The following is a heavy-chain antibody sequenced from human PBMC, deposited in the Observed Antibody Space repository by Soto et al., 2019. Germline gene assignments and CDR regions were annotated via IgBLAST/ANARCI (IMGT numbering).Heavy chain of an antibody. CDR2: ISAYNGNT. Sequence: QVQLVQSGAEMKNPGASVKVSCKASGYTFTSNGISLVRQAPGQGLEWMGWISAYNGNTEYAQKFQGRVTMTTDTSTSTAYMEMRSLGSDDTAVYYCARGTGDYYWSFDLWGRGTLVTVSS. CDR3: ARGTGDYYWSFDL. D-gene: IGHD7-27*01. J-gene: IGHJ2*01. CDR1: GYTFTSNG. V-gene: IGHV1-18*01.